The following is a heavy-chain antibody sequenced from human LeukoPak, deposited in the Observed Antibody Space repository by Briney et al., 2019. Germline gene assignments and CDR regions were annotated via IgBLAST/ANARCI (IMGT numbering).Heavy chain of an antibody. CDR2: IKQDGSEK. CDR1: GFASSSYW. J-gene: IGHJ4*02. V-gene: IGHV3-7*01. D-gene: IGHD3-22*01. CDR3: ASGYYYDSSGPPDYFDY. Sequence: GGSLRLSCAASGFASSSYWMSWVRQAPGKGLEWVANIKQDGSEKYYVDSVKGRFTISRDNAKNSVYLQMNSLRAEDTAVYYCASGYYYDSSGPPDYFDYWGQGTLVTVSS.